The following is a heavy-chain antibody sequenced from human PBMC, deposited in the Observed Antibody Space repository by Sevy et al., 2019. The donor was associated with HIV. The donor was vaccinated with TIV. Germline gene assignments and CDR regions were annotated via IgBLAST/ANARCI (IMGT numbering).Heavy chain of an antibody. J-gene: IGHJ6*02. V-gene: IGHV3-21*01. CDR1: GFTFSSYS. D-gene: IGHD3-10*01. Sequence: GESLKTSCAASGFTFSSYSMNWVRQAPGKGLEWVSSISSSSSYIYYADSVKGRFTISRDNAKNSLYLQMNSLRAEDTAVYYWAREGGAILWFGELLNNYYYYGIDVRGQGTTVTVSS. CDR3: AREGGAILWFGELLNNYYYYGIDV. CDR2: ISSSSSYI.